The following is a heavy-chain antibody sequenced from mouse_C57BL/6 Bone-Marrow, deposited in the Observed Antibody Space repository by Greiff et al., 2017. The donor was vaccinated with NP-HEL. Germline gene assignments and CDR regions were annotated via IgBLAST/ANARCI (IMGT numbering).Heavy chain of an antibody. D-gene: IGHD3-2*02. J-gene: IGHJ1*03. V-gene: IGHV1-81*01. CDR3: AREELRVGYFDV. CDR1: GYTFTSYG. CDR2: IYPRSGTT. Sequence: QVQLQQSGAELARPGASVKLSCKASGYTFTSYGISWVKQRTGQGLEWIGEIYPRSGTTYYNEKFKGKATLTADKSSSTAYMELRSLTSEDSAVYFCAREELRVGYFDVWGTGTTVTVSS.